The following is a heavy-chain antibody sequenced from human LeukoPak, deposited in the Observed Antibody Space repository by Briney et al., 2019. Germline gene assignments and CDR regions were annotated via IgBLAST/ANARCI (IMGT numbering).Heavy chain of an antibody. CDR3: ARDNYGGNPETDY. Sequence: GGSLRLSCAASGFAFSSYEMNWVRQAPGKGLEWVSYISSSGSTIYYADSVKGRFTISRDNAKNSLYLQMNSLRAEDTAVYYCARDNYGGNPETDYWGQGTLVTVSS. D-gene: IGHD4-23*01. V-gene: IGHV3-48*03. CDR2: ISSSGSTI. J-gene: IGHJ4*02. CDR1: GFAFSSYE.